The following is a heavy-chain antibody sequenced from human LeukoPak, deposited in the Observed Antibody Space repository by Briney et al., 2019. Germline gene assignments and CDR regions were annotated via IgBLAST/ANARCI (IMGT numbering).Heavy chain of an antibody. D-gene: IGHD3-16*01. J-gene: IGHJ4*02. CDR2: ISNSGIT. Sequence: SETLSLTCTVSGGPISSYYWSWIRQPPGKGLEWIGYISNSGITKYNPSLKSRVTISEDTSKNQLSLKLSSVTAADTAVYHCARDRGSGGGFDYWGQGTLVAVSS. V-gene: IGHV4-59*01. CDR3: ARDRGSGGGFDY. CDR1: GGPISSYY.